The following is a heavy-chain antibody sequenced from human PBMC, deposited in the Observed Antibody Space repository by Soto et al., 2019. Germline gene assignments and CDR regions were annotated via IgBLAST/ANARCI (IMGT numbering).Heavy chain of an antibody. Sequence: PSETLSLTCTVSGGSISSGGYYWSWIRQHPGKGLEWIGYIYYSGSTYYNPSLKSRVTISVDTSKNQFSLKLSSVTAADTAVYYCARDQKVVRGVIITFDAFDIRGQRTMVTVSS. D-gene: IGHD3-10*01. CDR3: ARDQKVVRGVIITFDAFDI. CDR1: GGSISSGGYY. J-gene: IGHJ3*02. CDR2: IYYSGST. V-gene: IGHV4-31*03.